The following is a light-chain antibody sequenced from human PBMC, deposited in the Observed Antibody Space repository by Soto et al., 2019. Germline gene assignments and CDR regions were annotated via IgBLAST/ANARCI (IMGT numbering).Light chain of an antibody. CDR2: DAS. CDR1: QSVSSY. CDR3: HQRGNWPPYT. J-gene: IGKJ2*01. Sequence: EIVLTQSPATLSLSPGERATLSCRASQSVSSYLACYQQKPGQAPRLLIYDASNRATGIPARFSGSGSGTDFTLTISSREPEYFAVYYCHQRGNWPPYTFGQGTKLEIK. V-gene: IGKV3-11*01.